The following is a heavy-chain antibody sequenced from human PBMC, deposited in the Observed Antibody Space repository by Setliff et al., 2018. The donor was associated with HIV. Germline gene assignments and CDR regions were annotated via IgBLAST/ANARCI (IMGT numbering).Heavy chain of an antibody. V-gene: IGHV1-69*05. Sequence: SVKDSCKTSGGTFTSYAFNWVRQAPGQRLEWMGEIMPIFGVTKYAQKFQGRLSISTGESTRTAYMELTSLTSEDTAVYFCATRLSGYTSYYFDQWGQGTLVTVSS. J-gene: IGHJ4*02. CDR1: GGTFTSYA. CDR3: ATRLSGYTSYYFDQ. D-gene: IGHD5-12*01. CDR2: IMPIFGVT.